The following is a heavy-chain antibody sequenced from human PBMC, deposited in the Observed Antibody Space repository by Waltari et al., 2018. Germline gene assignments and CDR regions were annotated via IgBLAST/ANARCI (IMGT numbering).Heavy chain of an antibody. CDR3: ARKGGAITGVTYYFDY. CDR2: VSGSGGRK. Sequence: EVQLLESGGTLVQPGGSLRLSCAASGFTFNNYAMNWVRQAPGGGLEWVATVSGSGGRKYYADSVKGRFTSSRDNSKNTLYLQLNNLRGEDTAVYYCARKGGAITGVTYYFDYWGQGTLVTVSS. J-gene: IGHJ4*02. CDR1: GFTFNNYA. D-gene: IGHD1-20*01. V-gene: IGHV3-23*01.